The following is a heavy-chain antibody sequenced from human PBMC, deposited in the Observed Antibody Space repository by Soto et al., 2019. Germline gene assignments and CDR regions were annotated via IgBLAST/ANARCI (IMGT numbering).Heavy chain of an antibody. CDR3: ARDLVAVAAYYYYGMDV. D-gene: IGHD6-19*01. CDR2: IWYDGSNK. J-gene: IGHJ6*02. V-gene: IGHV3-33*01. CDR1: GFTFSSDG. Sequence: QVQLVESGGGVVQPGRSLRLSCAASGFTFSSDGMHWVLQAPGKGLEWLAVIWYDGSNKYYADSLKGRFTISRDNSKNTLYLQMNSLRAEDTAVYYCARDLVAVAAYYYYGMDVWGQGTTVTVSS.